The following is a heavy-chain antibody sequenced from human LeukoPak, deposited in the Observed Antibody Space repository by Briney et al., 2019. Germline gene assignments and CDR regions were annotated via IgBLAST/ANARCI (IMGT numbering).Heavy chain of an antibody. Sequence: SETLSLTCAVSGYSISSGYYWGWIRQPPGKGLEWIGSIYHSRSTYYNPSLKSRDTISVDTSKNQFSLKLSSVTAADTAVYYCARDPIPYCSGGSCYSHYYYYMDVWGKGTTVTVSS. D-gene: IGHD2-15*01. J-gene: IGHJ6*03. V-gene: IGHV4-38-2*02. CDR2: IYHSRST. CDR1: GYSISSGYY. CDR3: ARDPIPYCSGGSCYSHYYYYMDV.